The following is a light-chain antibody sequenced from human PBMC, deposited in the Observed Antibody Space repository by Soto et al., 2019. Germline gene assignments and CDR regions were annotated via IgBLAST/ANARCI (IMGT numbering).Light chain of an antibody. J-gene: IGKJ5*01. CDR2: AAS. V-gene: IGKV1-39*01. CDR3: QQSYSTPT. Sequence: DIPMTQSPSSLSASVGDRVTITCRASQSISSYLNWYQQKPGKAPKLLIYAASSLQSGVPSSFSGSGSGTYFTLTISSLQPEDFATYDCQQSYSTPTFGQGTRLEIK. CDR1: QSISSY.